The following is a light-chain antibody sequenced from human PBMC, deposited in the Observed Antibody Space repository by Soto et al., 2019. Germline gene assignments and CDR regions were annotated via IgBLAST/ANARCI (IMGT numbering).Light chain of an antibody. CDR3: CIYAGSSPYLV. J-gene: IGLJ3*02. V-gene: IGLV2-23*01. CDR2: EDS. Sequence: QSALTQPASVSGSPGQSITISCTGTSSVAGNYNFVSWYQQHPGKAPKVIIYEDSTQPSGVSNRFSGYKSGNTASLSISGLQAENEADYYCCIYAGSSPYLVFGGGPKGTVL. CDR1: SSVAGNYNF.